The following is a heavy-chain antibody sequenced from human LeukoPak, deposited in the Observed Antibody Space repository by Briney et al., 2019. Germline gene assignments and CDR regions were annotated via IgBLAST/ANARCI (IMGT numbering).Heavy chain of an antibody. D-gene: IGHD3-3*01. Sequence: PGGSLRLSCAASGFTLSDVWMSWVRQAPGKGLEWVGRIRSKSAGGTTDYAAPVKDRFTISRDDSQNTLFLQLDSLKTEDTAVYYFTIFAIFWVPYSFDYWAQEPLVTVSS. V-gene: IGHV3-15*01. CDR2: IRSKSAGGTT. CDR1: GFTLSDVW. CDR3: TIFAIFWVPYSFDY. J-gene: IGHJ4*02.